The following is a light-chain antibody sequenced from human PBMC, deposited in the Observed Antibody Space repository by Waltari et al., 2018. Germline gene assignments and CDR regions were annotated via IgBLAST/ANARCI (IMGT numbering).Light chain of an antibody. Sequence: QTVVTQEPSLSVSPGGTVTLPCALSSGSVSTTSYPSWYQQTPGPAPRTLVYKGDARSSGVPDRFSGSVVGNKAALTITGAQAVDESDYYCLMYMGSGIWVFGGGTKLTVL. V-gene: IGLV8-61*01. CDR2: KGD. CDR3: LMYMGSGIWV. CDR1: SGSVSTTSY. J-gene: IGLJ3*02.